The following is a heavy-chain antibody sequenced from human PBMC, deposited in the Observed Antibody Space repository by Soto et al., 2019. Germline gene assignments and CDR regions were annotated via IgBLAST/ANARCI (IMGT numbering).Heavy chain of an antibody. Sequence: ASVKVSCKASGYTFTSYGISWVRQAPGQGLEWMGWISAYNGNTNYAQKLQGRVTMTTDTSTCTAYMELRSLRSDDTAVYYCARSTYYDFWSGPRSWFDPWGQGTLVTVSS. CDR2: ISAYNGNT. D-gene: IGHD3-3*01. CDR3: ARSTYYDFWSGPRSWFDP. CDR1: GYTFTSYG. J-gene: IGHJ5*02. V-gene: IGHV1-18*01.